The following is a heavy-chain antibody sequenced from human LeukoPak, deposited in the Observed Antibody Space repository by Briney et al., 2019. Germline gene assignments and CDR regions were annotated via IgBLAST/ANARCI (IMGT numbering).Heavy chain of an antibody. V-gene: IGHV1-18*01. D-gene: IGHD3-9*01. CDR2: ISVHNGNT. CDR3: ARDYYDILTGYYNFDY. CDR1: GYNFNSYG. J-gene: IGHJ4*02. Sequence: ATVKVSCKTSGYNFNSYGISWVRQTPGQGLEWMGWISVHNGNTNYAQKFQGRVFMTTDTSTSTAYMELRSLKSDDTAVYYCARDYYDILTGYYNFDYWGQGTLVTVSS.